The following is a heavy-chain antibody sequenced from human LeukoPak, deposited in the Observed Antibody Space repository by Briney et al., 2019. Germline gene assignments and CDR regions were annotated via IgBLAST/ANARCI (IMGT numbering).Heavy chain of an antibody. J-gene: IGHJ5*02. CDR1: GGSFSGYY. D-gene: IGHD3-16*01. Sequence: SETLSLTCAVYGGSFSGYYWSWIRQPPGKGLEWIGEIKYSGITNYNPSLKSRVTISVDTSKNQISLKLTSVTAADTAVYFCARGEIVGGFNPWGQGTLVTVSS. CDR3: ARGEIVGGFNP. CDR2: IKYSGIT. V-gene: IGHV4-34*01.